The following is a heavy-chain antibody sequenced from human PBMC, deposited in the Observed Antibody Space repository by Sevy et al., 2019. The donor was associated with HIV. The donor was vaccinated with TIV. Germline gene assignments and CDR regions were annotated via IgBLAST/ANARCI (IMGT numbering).Heavy chain of an antibody. J-gene: IGHJ5*02. Sequence: GGSLRLSCAVSGLTFSANAMHWVRQVPGKGLEWVAVISYDGSYKGYASSVKGRFTISRENSKNTLYLQMNSLRAEDTAVYYCAKDTGYDIKWSVGSWGQGTLVTVSS. D-gene: IGHD3-9*01. CDR3: AKDTGYDIKWSVGS. CDR2: ISYDGSYK. V-gene: IGHV3-30*18. CDR1: GLTFSANA.